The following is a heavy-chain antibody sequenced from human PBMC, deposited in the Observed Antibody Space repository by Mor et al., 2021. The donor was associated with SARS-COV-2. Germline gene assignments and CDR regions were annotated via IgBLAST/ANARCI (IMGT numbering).Heavy chain of an antibody. J-gene: IGHJ4*02. D-gene: IGHD2-15*01. Sequence: AQKFQGRVTMTGDTSTSTVYMELRSLRFEDTAVYYCAREAGYCSGGNCYGYFDHWGQGSLVTVSS. V-gene: IGHV1-46*01. CDR3: AREAGYCSGGNCYGYFDH.